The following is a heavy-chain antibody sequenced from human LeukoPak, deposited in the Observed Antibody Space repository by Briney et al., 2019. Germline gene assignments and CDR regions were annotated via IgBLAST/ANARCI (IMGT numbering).Heavy chain of an antibody. CDR2: IYYSGRI. D-gene: IGHD1-14*01. Sequence: PSETLSLTCTVSGGSISSYYWSWIRQPPGKGLEWIGYIYYSGRINYNPSLKGRVTISVDTSKNQFSLKLSSVTAADTAIYYCARQATDHLFDYWGQGILVTVSS. CDR3: ARQATDHLFDY. J-gene: IGHJ4*02. V-gene: IGHV4-59*08. CDR1: GGSISSYY.